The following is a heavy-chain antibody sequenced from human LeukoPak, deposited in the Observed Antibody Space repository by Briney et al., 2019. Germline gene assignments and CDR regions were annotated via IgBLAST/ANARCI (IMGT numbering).Heavy chain of an antibody. D-gene: IGHD5-18*01. J-gene: IGHJ4*02. CDR2: IYNSGST. V-gene: IGHV4-39*02. CDR1: GGSISSTSYS. CDR3: ARDSNVDTAMVTDY. Sequence: PSETLSLTCTVSGGSISSTSYSWGWIRQPPGKGLEWIGSIYNSGSTDYKPSLKSRVTMSVDTTRNQFSLKLTSVTAADTAVNYCARDSNVDTAMVTDYWGQGTLDTVSS.